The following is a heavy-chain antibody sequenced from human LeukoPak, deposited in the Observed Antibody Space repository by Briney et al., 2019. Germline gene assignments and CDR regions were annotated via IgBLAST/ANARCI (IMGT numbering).Heavy chain of an antibody. CDR3: AKDSYYYDSSGYYPDAFDI. V-gene: IGHV3-23*01. J-gene: IGHJ3*02. D-gene: IGHD3-22*01. Sequence: AGGSLRLSCAASGFTFSNSAMTWVRQAPGKGLEWVSAISGDGDSTYYADSVKGRFTISRDNSKNTLYLQMNSLRAEDTAVYYCAKDSYYYDSSGYYPDAFDIWGQGTMVTVSS. CDR1: GFTFSNSA. CDR2: ISGDGDST.